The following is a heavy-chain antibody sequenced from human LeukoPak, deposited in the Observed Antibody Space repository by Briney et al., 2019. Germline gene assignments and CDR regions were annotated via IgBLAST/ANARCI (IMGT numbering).Heavy chain of an antibody. J-gene: IGHJ4*02. CDR1: GGSFSGYY. CDR3: ARAYYYDSSGFMYYFDY. Sequence: SETLSLTCAVYGGSFSGYYWSWIRQPPGKGLEWIGEINHSGSTNYNPSLKSRVTISVDTSKSQFSLKLGSVTAADTAVYYCARAYYYDSSGFMYYFDYWGQGTLVTVSS. CDR2: INHSGST. V-gene: IGHV4-34*01. D-gene: IGHD3-22*01.